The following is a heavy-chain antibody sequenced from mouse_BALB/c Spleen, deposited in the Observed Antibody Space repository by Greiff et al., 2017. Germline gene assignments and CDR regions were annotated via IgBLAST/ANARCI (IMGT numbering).Heavy chain of an antibody. CDR3: ARGGNGFAY. CDR2: IYPGSGNT. Sequence: QVQLQQSGAELVRPGTSVKISCKASGYAFTNYWLGWVKQRPGHGLEWIGDIYPGSGNTYYNEKFKGKATLTADKSSSTAYMQLSSLTSEDSAVYFCARGGNGFAYWGQGTLVTVSA. CDR1: GYAFTNYW. J-gene: IGHJ3*01. V-gene: IGHV1-63*01. D-gene: IGHD2-1*01.